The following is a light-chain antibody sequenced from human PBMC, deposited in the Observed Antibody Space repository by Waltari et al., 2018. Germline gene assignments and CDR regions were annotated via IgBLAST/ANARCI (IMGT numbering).Light chain of an antibody. Sequence: SSELTQDPAVSVALGQTVRITCQGDSLRKHYTTWYQQKPGQAPVLVMYGKNNRPSGIPDRFSGSRSGDTASLSITGAQAEDYADYYCKSRDNSGNHLVFALWTNLTVL. CDR3: KSRDNSGNHLV. V-gene: IGLV3-19*01. CDR1: SLRKHY. CDR2: GKN. J-gene: IGLJ3*02.